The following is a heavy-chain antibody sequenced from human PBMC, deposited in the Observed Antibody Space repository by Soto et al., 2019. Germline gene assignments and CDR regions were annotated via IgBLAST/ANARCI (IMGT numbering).Heavy chain of an antibody. D-gene: IGHD5-12*01. J-gene: IGHJ6*02. V-gene: IGHV3-72*01. CDR2: MRRKANSYTT. Sequence: EVPLVESGGGVVQPGGSLRLSCAASGLIFSDYHMDWVRQAPGKGLEWVGRMRRKANSYTTEYAASVKGRFTISRDDSNNFLYLQMHSLKGEHTALYYCTALGGLSGGSGGMDVWGQGTTVTV. CDR3: TALGGLSGGSGGMDV. CDR1: GLIFSDYH.